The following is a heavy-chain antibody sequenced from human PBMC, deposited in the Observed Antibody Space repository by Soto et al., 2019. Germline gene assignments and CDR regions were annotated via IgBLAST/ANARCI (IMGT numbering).Heavy chain of an antibody. D-gene: IGHD2-2*02. V-gene: IGHV5-10-1*01. CDR2: IFPSDSDT. Sequence: GESLKISCKGSGYSFTSYLISWVRQMPGKGLDRMGMIFPSDSDTNYCHPSPPHLPISAAKSISTTDLQRSSPTATDTAMYHCERLPAPRPRPAAINYSCFRMVVLHQGTTLTV. CDR1: GYSFTSYL. CDR3: ERLPAPRPRPAAINYSCFRMVV. J-gene: IGHJ6*02.